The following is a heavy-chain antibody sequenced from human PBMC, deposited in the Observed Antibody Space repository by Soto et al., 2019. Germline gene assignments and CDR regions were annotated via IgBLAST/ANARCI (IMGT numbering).Heavy chain of an antibody. CDR1: VGSFSGYY. J-gene: IGHJ6*02. CDR2: INHSGST. Sequence: PSETLSLTCAFYVGSFSGYYWSCIRQPPGKWLEWIGEINHSGSTNHNPSLKSRVTISVDTSKNQFSLKLSSVTAADTAVYYCARGRRLLKQLSRYYGMEVWGQGTMVSVSS. CDR3: ARGRRLLKQLSRYYGMEV. V-gene: IGHV4-34*01. D-gene: IGHD2-15*01.